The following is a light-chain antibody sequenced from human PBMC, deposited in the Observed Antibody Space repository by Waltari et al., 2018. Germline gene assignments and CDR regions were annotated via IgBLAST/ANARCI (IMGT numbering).Light chain of an antibody. CDR3: AAWDNTLSGPS. J-gene: IGLJ3*02. CDR1: SSNIGSNT. Sequence: QSVVTQPPSASGTPGQRVTISCSGRSSNIGSNTVNWYQQFPGRAPKLLIYRNNQRPSGVPDRVSGSKSGTSASLAISGLQSEDEADYYCAAWDNTLSGPSFGGGT. CDR2: RNN. V-gene: IGLV1-44*01.